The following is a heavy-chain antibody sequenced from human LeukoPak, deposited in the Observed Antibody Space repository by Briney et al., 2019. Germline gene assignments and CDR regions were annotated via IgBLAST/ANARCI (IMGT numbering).Heavy chain of an antibody. J-gene: IGHJ3*02. D-gene: IGHD3-16*01. CDR3: ARDLVSGAYTFDT. Sequence: PGGSLRLSCAGSGFTFSNFGLNWVRQAPGKGLQWVSFISSTGITKYYADSVRGRFTISRDNTRNSLYLQMSSLRAEDTAVYYCARDLVSGAYTFDTWGQGTVVTVSS. CDR1: GFTFSNFG. CDR2: ISSTGITK. V-gene: IGHV3-48*03.